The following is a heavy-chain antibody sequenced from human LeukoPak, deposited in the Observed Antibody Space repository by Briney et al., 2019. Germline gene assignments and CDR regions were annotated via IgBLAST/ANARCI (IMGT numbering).Heavy chain of an antibody. J-gene: IGHJ4*02. CDR2: IIPILGIA. CDR1: GGTFSSYT. Sequence: GASVKVSCKASGGTFSSYTISWVRQARGQGLEWMGRIIPILGIANYAQKFQGRVTITADKSTSTAYMELSSLRSEDTAVYYCARGREDFWSGYDYWGQGTLVTVSS. CDR3: ARGREDFWSGYDY. V-gene: IGHV1-69*02. D-gene: IGHD3-3*01.